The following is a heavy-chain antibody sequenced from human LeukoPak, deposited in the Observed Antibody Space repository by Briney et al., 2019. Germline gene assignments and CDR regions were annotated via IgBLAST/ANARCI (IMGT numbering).Heavy chain of an antibody. CDR1: GYSFTSYW. CDR3: ARRIGSYYYDSSGYYYKYYFDY. J-gene: IGHJ4*02. V-gene: IGHV5-51*01. CDR2: IYPGDSDT. Sequence: GESLKISCKGSGYSFTSYWIGWVRQMPGKGLEWMGIIYPGDSDTRYSPSFQGQVTISADKSISTAYLQWSSLKASDTAMYYCARRIGSYYYDSSGYYYKYYFDYWGQGTLVTVSS. D-gene: IGHD3-22*01.